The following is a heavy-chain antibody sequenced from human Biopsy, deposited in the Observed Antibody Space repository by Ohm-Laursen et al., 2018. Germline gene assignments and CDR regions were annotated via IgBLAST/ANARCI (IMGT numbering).Heavy chain of an antibody. CDR2: INPSGSTT. J-gene: IGHJ4*02. CDR3: ARNTGWYGDLYYFDY. V-gene: IGHV1-46*01. D-gene: IGHD6-19*01. Sequence: ASVKVSCKASGYSFTSYYMHWVRQAPGPGLEWMGMINPSGSTTSYPQIFPHRVTMTRETSKSTVYTELSSLRSADTAVYFCARNTGWYGDLYYFDYWGQGTLVTVSS. CDR1: GYSFTSYY.